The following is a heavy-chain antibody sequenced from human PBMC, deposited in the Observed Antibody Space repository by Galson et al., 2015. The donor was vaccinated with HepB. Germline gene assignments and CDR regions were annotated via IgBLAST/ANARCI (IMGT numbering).Heavy chain of an antibody. CDR2: IYYSGST. V-gene: IGHV4-39*07. CDR1: GGSISSSSYY. D-gene: IGHD2-2*01. J-gene: IGHJ4*02. Sequence: ETLSLTCTVSGGSISSSSYYWGWIRQPPGKGLEWIGSIYYSGSTYYNPSLKSRVTISVDTSKNQFSLKLSSVTAADTAVYYCARVVVPGSLDYWGQGTLVTVSS. CDR3: ARVVVPGSLDY.